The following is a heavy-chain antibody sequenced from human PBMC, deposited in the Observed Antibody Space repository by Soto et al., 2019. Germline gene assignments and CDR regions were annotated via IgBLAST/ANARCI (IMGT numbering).Heavy chain of an antibody. V-gene: IGHV4-61*01. CDR3: ARDEGGSYNSYYYYGMDV. Sequence: SETLSLTCTVSGGSVSSGSYYWSWHRQPPGKGLEWCGYIYYSGSTNYNPSQKSRVTIAVDTSKTQFSLKLSPVTAADTVVYYCARDEGGSYNSYYYYGMDVWGQGTTVTVSS. CDR1: GGSVSSGSYY. D-gene: IGHD1-26*01. CDR2: IYYSGST. J-gene: IGHJ6*02.